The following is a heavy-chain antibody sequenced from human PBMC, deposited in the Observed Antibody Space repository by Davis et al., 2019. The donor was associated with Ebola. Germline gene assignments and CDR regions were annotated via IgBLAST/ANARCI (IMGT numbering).Heavy chain of an antibody. Sequence: ASVQVSCKASGGTFSSYAISWVRQATGQGLEWMGWMNPNSGNTGYAQKFQGRVTMTRNTSISTAYMELSSLRSEDTAVYYCARGEGGTVLRFLEWLGYYGMDVWGQGTTVTVSS. CDR1: GGTFSSYA. V-gene: IGHV1-8*02. CDR3: ARGEGGTVLRFLEWLGYYGMDV. CDR2: MNPNSGNT. J-gene: IGHJ6*02. D-gene: IGHD3-3*01.